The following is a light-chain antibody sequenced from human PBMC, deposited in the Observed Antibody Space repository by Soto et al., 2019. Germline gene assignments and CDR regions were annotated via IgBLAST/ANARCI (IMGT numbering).Light chain of an antibody. V-gene: IGLV2-11*01. Sequence: SALTQPRSVSGSPGQSVTISCTGTSSDIGGYNYVSWYQQHPGKAPKLMIYDVNKRPSGVPDRFSGSKSGNTASLTISGLQAEDEADYYCSSYAATYQEFGGGTKVTVL. CDR3: SSYAATYQE. J-gene: IGLJ3*02. CDR1: SSDIGGYNY. CDR2: DVN.